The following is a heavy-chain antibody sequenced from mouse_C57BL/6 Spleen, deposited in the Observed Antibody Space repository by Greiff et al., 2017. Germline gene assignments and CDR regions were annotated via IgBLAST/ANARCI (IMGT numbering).Heavy chain of an antibody. V-gene: IGHV1-26*01. CDR3: ARTTLGGGFYYFDY. CDR2: INPNNGGT. D-gene: IGHD4-1*01. Sequence: VQLQQSGPALVKPGASVKISCKASGYTFTDYYMNWVKQSHGKSLEWIGDINPNNGGTSYNQKFKGKATLTVDKSSSTAYMGLRSLTSEDSAVYYCARTTLGGGFYYFDYWGQGTTLTVSS. CDR1: GYTFTDYY. J-gene: IGHJ2*01.